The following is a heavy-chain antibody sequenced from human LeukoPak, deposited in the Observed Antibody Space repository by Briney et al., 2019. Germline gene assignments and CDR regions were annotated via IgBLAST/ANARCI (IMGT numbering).Heavy chain of an antibody. CDR3: ARLSSTLYYSMDV. D-gene: IGHD6-6*01. CDR2: IQNSAIYRAKI. V-gene: IGHV4-59*08. Sequence: SETLSLTCAVSGGSISSYYWTWIRQPPRKGLEWVGYIQNSAIYRAKIKSSSSLQTRVSLSIDTSKNQVSLTVNSVTAADTAVYYCARLSSTLYYSMDVWGPGTAVTVSS. J-gene: IGHJ6*02. CDR1: GGSISSYY.